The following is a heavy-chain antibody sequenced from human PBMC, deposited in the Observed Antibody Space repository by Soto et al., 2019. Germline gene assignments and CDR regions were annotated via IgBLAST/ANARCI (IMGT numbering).Heavy chain of an antibody. CDR3: AKDRHKAMVTGDFDY. Sequence: EVQLVESGGGSVQPGRTLRLSCAASGFTFGDYAMHWVRQLPGRGREWVSGVSWTNISFGYADSVKGRFTIYRDNARYSLYLQMNSLRRADPALYYCAKDRHKAMVTGDFDYWGQGILVTVSS. V-gene: IGHV3-9*01. J-gene: IGHJ4*02. CDR2: VSWTNISF. D-gene: IGHD5-18*01. CDR1: GFTFGDYA.